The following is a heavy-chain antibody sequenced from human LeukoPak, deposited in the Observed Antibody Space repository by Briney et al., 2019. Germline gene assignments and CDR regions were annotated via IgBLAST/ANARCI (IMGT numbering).Heavy chain of an antibody. CDR3: ARDDSSGSYYYYYGMDV. D-gene: IGHD3-22*01. J-gene: IGHJ6*02. CDR2: MNPNSGNT. CDR1: GYTFTSYD. Sequence: ASVKVSCKASGYTFTSYDINWVRQATGQGLEWMGWMNPNSGNTGYAQKFQGRVTMTRNTSISTAYMELSSLRSEDTAVYYCARDDSSGSYYYYYGMDVWGQGTTVTVSS. V-gene: IGHV1-8*01.